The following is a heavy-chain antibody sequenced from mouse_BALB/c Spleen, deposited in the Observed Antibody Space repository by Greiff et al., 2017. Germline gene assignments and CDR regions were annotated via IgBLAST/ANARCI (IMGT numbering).Heavy chain of an antibody. V-gene: IGHV1-14*01. CDR1: GYTFTSYV. J-gene: IGHJ3*01. CDR2: INPYNDGT. D-gene: IGHD1-1*01. CDR3: ATHYYGSSPSFAY. Sequence: LVESGPELVKPGASVKMSCKASGYTFTSYVMHWVKQKPGQGLEWIGYINPYNDGTKYNEKFKGKATLTSDKSSSTAYMELSSLTSEDSAVYYCATHYYGSSPSFAYWGQGTLVTVSA.